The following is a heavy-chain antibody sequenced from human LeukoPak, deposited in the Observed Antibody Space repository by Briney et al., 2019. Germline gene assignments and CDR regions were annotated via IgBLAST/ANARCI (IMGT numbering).Heavy chain of an antibody. J-gene: IGHJ4*02. Sequence: ASVKVSCKASGYTFTSYAMHWVRQAPGQRLEWMGWINAGNGNTKYSQKFQGRVTITRDTSASTAYMELSSLRSEDTAVYYCARGRCSSTSCRYFGYWGQGTLVTVSS. CDR2: INAGNGNT. V-gene: IGHV1-3*01. CDR3: ARGRCSSTSCRYFGY. D-gene: IGHD2-2*01. CDR1: GYTFTSYA.